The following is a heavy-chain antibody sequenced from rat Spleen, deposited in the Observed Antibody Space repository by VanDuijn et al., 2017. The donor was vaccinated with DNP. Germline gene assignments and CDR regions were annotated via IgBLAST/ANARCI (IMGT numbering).Heavy chain of an antibody. CDR1: GFTFSSYG. Sequence: EVQLVESGGGLVQPGRSLKLSCSASGFTFSSYGMHWIRQAPTKGLEWVASISHGGGSTYYRDSVKGRVTISRDNAKSTLYLQMDSLRSEDTAAYYCAGRPPPTRGPFDYWGQGVMVTVSS. D-gene: IGHD1-4*01. V-gene: IGHV5-19*01. J-gene: IGHJ2*01. CDR2: ISHGGGST. CDR3: AGRPPPTRGPFDY.